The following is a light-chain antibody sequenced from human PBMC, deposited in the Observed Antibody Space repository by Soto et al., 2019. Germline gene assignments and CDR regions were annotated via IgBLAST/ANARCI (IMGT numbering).Light chain of an antibody. J-gene: IGLJ1*01. CDR1: SGDDGGYNF. Sequence: QSVLTQPPSASGSPGQSVTISCTGTSGDDGGYNFVSWYQQHPGKAPKLMIYEVSKRPSGVPDRFSGSKSGNTASLTVSGLQAEDEADYYCGSYDGSNTYVFGTGTKLTVL. V-gene: IGLV2-8*01. CDR2: EVS. CDR3: GSYDGSNTYV.